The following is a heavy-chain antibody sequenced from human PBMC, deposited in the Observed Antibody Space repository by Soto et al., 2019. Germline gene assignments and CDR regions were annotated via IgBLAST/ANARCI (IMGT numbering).Heavy chain of an antibody. CDR3: ARESDYGGDNWFDP. D-gene: IGHD4-17*01. Sequence: PGGSLRLSCAAPGLTFRAYAMTWISQAPGKGLEWVSIISGSGGSTYYADSVKGRFTISRDNAKNSLYLQMNSLRAEDTAVYYCARESDYGGDNWFDPWGQGTLVTVSS. V-gene: IGHV3-23*01. CDR1: GLTFRAYA. CDR2: ISGSGGST. J-gene: IGHJ5*02.